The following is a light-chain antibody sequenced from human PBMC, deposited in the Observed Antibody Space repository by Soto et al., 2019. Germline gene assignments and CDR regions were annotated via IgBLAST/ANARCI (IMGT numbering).Light chain of an antibody. J-gene: IGLJ3*02. V-gene: IGLV2-14*01. CDR2: EVS. CDR1: SSDDGGYNY. CDR3: SSYTSSSTLV. Sequence: QSVLTQPASVSGSPGQSITISYTGTSSDDGGYNYVSWYQQHPGKAPKLMIYEVSNRPSGVSNRFSGSKSGNTASLTISGLQAEDEADYYCSSYTSSSTLVFGGGTKLTVL.